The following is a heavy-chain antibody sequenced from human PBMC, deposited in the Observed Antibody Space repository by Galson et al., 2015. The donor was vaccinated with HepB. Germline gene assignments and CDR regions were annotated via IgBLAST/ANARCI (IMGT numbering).Heavy chain of an antibody. CDR2: IIPIFGTA. V-gene: IGHV1-69*06. CDR1: GGTFSSYA. J-gene: IGHJ6*02. D-gene: IGHD2-2*01. CDR3: ASKGRHCSSTSCYHYYGMDV. Sequence: SVKVSCKASGGTFSSYAISWVRQAPGQGLEWMGGIIPIFGTANYAQKFQGRVTFTADKSTSTAYMELSSLRSEDTAVYYCASKGRHCSSTSCYHYYGMDVWGQGTTVTVSS.